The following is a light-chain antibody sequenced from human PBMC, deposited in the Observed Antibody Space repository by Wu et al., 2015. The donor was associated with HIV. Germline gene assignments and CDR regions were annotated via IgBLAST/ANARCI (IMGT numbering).Light chain of an antibody. V-gene: IGKV3-15*01. J-gene: IGKJ4*01. Sequence: EKDTLSAGPSQXVNTHLASVPAEGPGPGSQAPHLCCIHQGTGVPARFSGGGSGTEFTLTISNIQSEDFAVYHCQQYNDWPPLTFGGGTKVELK. CDR2: CI. CDR1: QXVNTH. CDR3: QQYNDWPPLT.